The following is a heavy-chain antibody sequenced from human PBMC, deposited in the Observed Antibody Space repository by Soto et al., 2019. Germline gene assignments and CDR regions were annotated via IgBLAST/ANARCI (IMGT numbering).Heavy chain of an antibody. CDR1: GFTFSSYG. V-gene: IGHV3-33*01. CDR3: ARARSRRNYYYGMDV. Sequence: PXESLRLSCAASGFTFSSYGMHWVRQAPGKGLEWVAVIWYDGSNKYYADSVKGRFTISRDNSKNTLYLQMNSLRAEDTAVYYCARARSRRNYYYGMDVWGQGTTVTVSS. D-gene: IGHD6-13*01. CDR2: IWYDGSNK. J-gene: IGHJ6*02.